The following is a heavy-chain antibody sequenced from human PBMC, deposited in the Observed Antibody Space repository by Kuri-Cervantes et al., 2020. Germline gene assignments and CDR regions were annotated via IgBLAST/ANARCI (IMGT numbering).Heavy chain of an antibody. Sequence: GESLKISCAASGFTFSSYAMHWVRRAPGKGLEWVSVIPNDGSNKYYADSVKGRFTISRDDSKSIAYLQMNSLKTEDTAVYYCTSGMVGYWGQGTLVTVSS. CDR3: TSGMVGY. V-gene: IGHV3-30-3*01. CDR1: GFTFSSYA. CDR2: IPNDGSNK. D-gene: IGHD2-15*01. J-gene: IGHJ4*01.